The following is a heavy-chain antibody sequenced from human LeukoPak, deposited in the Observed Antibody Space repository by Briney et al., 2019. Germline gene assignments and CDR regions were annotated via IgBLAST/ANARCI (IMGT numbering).Heavy chain of an antibody. CDR1: GFTFSAYS. Sequence: GGSLRLSCAASGFTFSAYSMNWVRQAPGKGLEWVSYISSSSTIYYADSVKGRFTISRNNAKNSLYLQMNSLRDEDTAVYYCARVGIFGVVKDLWGQGTLVTVSS. CDR3: ARVGIFGVVKDL. V-gene: IGHV3-48*02. CDR2: ISSSSTI. J-gene: IGHJ5*02. D-gene: IGHD3-3*01.